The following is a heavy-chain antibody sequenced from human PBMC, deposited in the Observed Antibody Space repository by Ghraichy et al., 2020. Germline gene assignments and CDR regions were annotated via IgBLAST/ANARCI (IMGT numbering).Heavy chain of an antibody. CDR2: INYSSRFI. Sequence: GGSLRLSCAASELTFSRYTMNWVRQAPGKGLEWVSSINYSSRFIFYADSVKGRFTISRDNGKNSLYLQMNSLRPEDTAVYYCARDASLPGYSYGRPLYGMDVWGQGTTVTVSS. D-gene: IGHD5-18*01. V-gene: IGHV3-21*01. CDR1: ELTFSRYT. CDR3: ARDASLPGYSYGRPLYGMDV. J-gene: IGHJ6*02.